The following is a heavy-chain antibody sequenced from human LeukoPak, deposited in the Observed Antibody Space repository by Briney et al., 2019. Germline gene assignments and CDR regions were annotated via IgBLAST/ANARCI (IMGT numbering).Heavy chain of an antibody. CDR3: AREAAVDYYYGMDV. J-gene: IGHJ6*02. Sequence: PGGSLRLSCAASGFTFSSYWMSWVRQAPGKGLEWVANIKQDGSEKYYVDFVKGRFTISRDNAKNSLYLQMNSLRAEDTAVYYCAREAAVDYYYGMDVWGQGTTVTVSS. V-gene: IGHV3-7*01. D-gene: IGHD6-13*01. CDR1: GFTFSSYW. CDR2: IKQDGSEK.